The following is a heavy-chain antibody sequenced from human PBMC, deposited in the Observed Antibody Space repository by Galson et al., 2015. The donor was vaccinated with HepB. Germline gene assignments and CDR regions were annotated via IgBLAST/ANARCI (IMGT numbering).Heavy chain of an antibody. V-gene: IGHV4-30-2*01. D-gene: IGHD3-3*01. J-gene: IGHJ4*02. CDR1: GGSLSSGGYS. CDR3: ARVMRSITIFGVVIREHHYFDY. CDR2: IFHNGST. Sequence: TLSLTCAVSGGSLSSGGYSWSWIRQPPGKGLEWIGYIFHNGSTYYNPSLKSRVTMSVDRSKNQFSLKLSSVTAADTAVYYCARVMRSITIFGVVIREHHYFDYWGQGTLVTVSS.